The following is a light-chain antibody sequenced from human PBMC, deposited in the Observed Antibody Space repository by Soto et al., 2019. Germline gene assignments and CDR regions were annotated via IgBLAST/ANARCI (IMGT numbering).Light chain of an antibody. Sequence: DIVLTQSPGTLSLSPGERATLSCRASQIISSTYLGWYQRKPGQAPRLLIYGASSRATGIPDRFSGSGSGTDFTLTISRLEPEDFAVYYCQQYGSSRLTFGGGTKVEIK. V-gene: IGKV3-20*01. J-gene: IGKJ4*01. CDR2: GAS. CDR3: QQYGSSRLT. CDR1: QIISSTY.